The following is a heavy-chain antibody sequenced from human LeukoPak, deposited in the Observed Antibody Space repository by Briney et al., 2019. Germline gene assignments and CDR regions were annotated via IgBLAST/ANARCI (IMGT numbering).Heavy chain of an antibody. CDR2: ITHSGST. J-gene: IGHJ3*02. CDR3: ARDRGGSGYYSDAFDI. Sequence: SETLSLTCAVYGGSFTGYYWSWIRQPPGKGLEWIGEITHSGSTNSNSSLKSRVTMSVDTSKKQISLRLSSVTAADTAVYYCARDRGGSGYYSDAFDIWGQGTMVTVSS. CDR1: GGSFTGYY. V-gene: IGHV4-34*01. D-gene: IGHD3-22*01.